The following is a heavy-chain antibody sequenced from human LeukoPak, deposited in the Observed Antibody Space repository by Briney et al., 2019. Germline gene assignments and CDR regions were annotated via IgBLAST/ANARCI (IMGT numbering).Heavy chain of an antibody. CDR2: IIPILGTA. V-gene: IGHV1-69*05. D-gene: IGHD3-22*01. CDR1: GGTFSSYA. Sequence: ASVKVSCKASGGTFSSYAISWVRQAPGQGREWMGRIIPILGTANYAQKFQGRVTITTDESTSTAYMELSSLRSEDTAVYYCARGPGLVVVGTEYFQHWGQGTLVTVSS. J-gene: IGHJ1*01. CDR3: ARGPGLVVVGTEYFQH.